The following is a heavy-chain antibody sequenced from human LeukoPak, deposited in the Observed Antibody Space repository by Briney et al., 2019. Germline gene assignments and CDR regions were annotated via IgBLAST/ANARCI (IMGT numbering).Heavy chain of an antibody. V-gene: IGHV4-34*01. CDR2: INHSGST. D-gene: IGHD5-18*01. CDR3: AGKRGYSYGYCNY. Sequence: SETLSLTCAVYGGSFSGYYWSWIRQPPGKGLEWIGEINHSGSTNYNPSLKSRVTISVDTSKNQFSLKLSSVTAADTAVYYCAGKRGYSYGYCNYWGQGTLVTVS. J-gene: IGHJ4*02. CDR1: GGSFSGYY.